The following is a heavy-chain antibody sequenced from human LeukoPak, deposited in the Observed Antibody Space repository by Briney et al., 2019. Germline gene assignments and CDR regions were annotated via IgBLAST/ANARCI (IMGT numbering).Heavy chain of an antibody. J-gene: IGHJ3*01. CDR1: GFSFSSYS. D-gene: IGHD6-13*01. V-gene: IGHV3-21*01. CDR3: ARDRYSTSLDAFDL. Sequence: GSLRLSCAAAGFSFSSYSFNWVRQAPGQGLEWVSSISSSSSYIYYADSVKGRFTISRDNARNSLYLQMNSLRAEDTAVYYCARDRYSTSLDAFDLWGQGTMVTVSS. CDR2: ISSSSSYI.